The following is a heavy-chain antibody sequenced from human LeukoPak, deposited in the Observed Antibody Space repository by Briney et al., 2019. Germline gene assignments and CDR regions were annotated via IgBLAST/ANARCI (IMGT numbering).Heavy chain of an antibody. Sequence: PGGSLRLSCAASGFTFSSYTMNWVPQAPGKGQEWVSKISSSSDTINYADSVKGRFTVSRDNAKNSLYLQMNSLRDEDTAVYYCASKRYSSTWRDAFDIWGQGTMVTVSS. D-gene: IGHD6-13*01. CDR3: ASKRYSSTWRDAFDI. J-gene: IGHJ3*02. V-gene: IGHV3-48*02. CDR2: ISSSSDTI. CDR1: GFTFSSYT.